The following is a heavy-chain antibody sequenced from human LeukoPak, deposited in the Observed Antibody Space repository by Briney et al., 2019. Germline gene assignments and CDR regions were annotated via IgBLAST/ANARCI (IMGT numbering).Heavy chain of an antibody. V-gene: IGHV4-4*07. D-gene: IGHD3-10*01. CDR3: ARVYDSGSQAYFYYMDV. CDR2: IYTSGST. CDR1: GGSISSYY. Sequence: SETLSLTCTVSGGSISSYYWSWIRQPAGKGLEWIGRIYTSGSTNYNPSLKSRVTMSVDTSKNQFSLKLSSVTAADTAVYYCARVYDSGSQAYFYYMDVWGKGTTVTISS. J-gene: IGHJ6*03.